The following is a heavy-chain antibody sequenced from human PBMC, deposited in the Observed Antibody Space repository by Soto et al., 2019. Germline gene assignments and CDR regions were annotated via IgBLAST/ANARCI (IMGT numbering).Heavy chain of an antibody. V-gene: IGHV4-39*01. Sequence: QLQLQESGPGLVKPSETLFLTCTVSGGSISSSSYYWGWIRQPPGKGLEWIGSIYYSGSTYYNPSLKSRVTISVDTSKNQFSLKLSSVTAADTAVYYCARSIAARPGIDYWGQGTLVTVSS. J-gene: IGHJ4*02. CDR3: ARSIAARPGIDY. CDR2: IYYSGST. CDR1: GGSISSSSYY. D-gene: IGHD6-6*01.